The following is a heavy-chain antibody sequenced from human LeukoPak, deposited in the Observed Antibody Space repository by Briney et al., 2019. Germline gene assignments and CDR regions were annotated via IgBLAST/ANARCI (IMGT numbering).Heavy chain of an antibody. Sequence: GGSLRLSCAASGFTSNSNSMHWVRQAPGKGLEWVSSISGSSTYIYYADSVKGRFTISRDNAKKSVYLQMNSLRAEDTAAYYCARDGLPCYYAMDVWGQGTTVTVSS. CDR1: GFTSNSNS. CDR2: ISGSSTYI. J-gene: IGHJ6*02. CDR3: ARDGLPCYYAMDV. V-gene: IGHV3-21*01. D-gene: IGHD5-12*01.